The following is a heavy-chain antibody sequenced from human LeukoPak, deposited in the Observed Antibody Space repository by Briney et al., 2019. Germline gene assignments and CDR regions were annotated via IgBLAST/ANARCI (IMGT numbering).Heavy chain of an antibody. V-gene: IGHV1-2*02. D-gene: IGHD6-13*01. CDR3: ARDYSSAEQLVY. Sequence: GASVKVSCKASVYTFTGYYMHWVRQAPGQGLEWMGWINPSSGGTNYAQKFQGRVTMTRDTSISTAYMELSRLRSDDTAVYYCARDYSSAEQLVYWGQGTLVTVSS. CDR2: INPSSGGT. J-gene: IGHJ4*02. CDR1: VYTFTGYY.